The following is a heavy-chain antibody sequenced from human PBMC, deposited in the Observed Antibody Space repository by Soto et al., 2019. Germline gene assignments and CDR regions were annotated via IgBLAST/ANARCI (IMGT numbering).Heavy chain of an antibody. J-gene: IGHJ5*02. CDR3: ARVLVFYGGFDP. Sequence: GGSLRLSCAVSGFTFNSYSMNWVRQAPGKGLEWVSSISSFSNYMYYTDSVKGRFTISRDNAGNSLYLQMNSLRAEDTAVYYCARVLVFYGGFDPWGQGTLVTVSS. CDR1: GFTFNSYS. V-gene: IGHV3-21*04. D-gene: IGHD2-21*02. CDR2: ISSFSNYM.